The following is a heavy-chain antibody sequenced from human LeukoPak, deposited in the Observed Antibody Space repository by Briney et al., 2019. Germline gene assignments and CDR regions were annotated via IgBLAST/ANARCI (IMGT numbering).Heavy chain of an antibody. CDR3: AKDIRGSIAAAAYYFDY. J-gene: IGHJ4*02. CDR1: GFTFDDYA. CDR2: ISWNSGSI. V-gene: IGHV3-9*01. D-gene: IGHD6-13*01. Sequence: PGGSLRLSCAASGFTFDDYAMHWVRQAPGKGLEWVSGISWNSGSIGYADSVKGRFTISRDNAKNSLYLQMNSLRAEDTALYYCAKDIRGSIAAAAYYFDYWGQGTLVTVSS.